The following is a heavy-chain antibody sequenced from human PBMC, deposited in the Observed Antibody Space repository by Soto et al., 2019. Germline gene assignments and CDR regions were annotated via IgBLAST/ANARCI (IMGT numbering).Heavy chain of an antibody. Sequence: GGSLRLSCAASGFTFDDYAMHWVRQAPGKGLEWVSGISWNSGSIGYADFVKGGFTSSRDNAKNSLYLQMNSLRAEDTALYYCAKDTTHQSELRTAVTTTNYYYMDVWGKGTTVTVSS. CDR3: AKDTTHQSELRTAVTTTNYYYMDV. V-gene: IGHV3-9*01. D-gene: IGHD1-7*01. CDR1: GFTFDDYA. J-gene: IGHJ6*03. CDR2: ISWNSGSI.